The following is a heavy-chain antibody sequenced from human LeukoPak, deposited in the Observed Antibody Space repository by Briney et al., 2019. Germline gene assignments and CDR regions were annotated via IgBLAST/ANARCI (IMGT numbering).Heavy chain of an antibody. CDR2: IYHSGST. J-gene: IGHJ4*02. V-gene: IGHV4-38-2*02. CDR3: ARKGPTYFDY. CDR1: GYSISSGYY. Sequence: PSETLSLTCTVSGYSISSGYYWGWIRQPPGKGLEWIGSIYHSGSTYYNPSLKSRVTISVDTSKNQFSLKLSSVTAADTAVYYCARKGPTYFDYWGQGTLVTVSS.